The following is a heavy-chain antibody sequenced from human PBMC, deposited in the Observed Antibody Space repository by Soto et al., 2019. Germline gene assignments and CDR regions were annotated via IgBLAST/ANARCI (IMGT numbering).Heavy chain of an antibody. CDR2: IYYSGST. J-gene: IGHJ6*02. CDR1: GGSISSYY. Sequence: PSETLSLTCTVSGGSISSYYWSWIRQPPGKGLEWIGYIYYSGSTNYNPSLKSRVTISVDTSKNQFSLKLSSVTAADTAVYYCARGQGSRYYYYGMDVWGQGTTVTVSS. D-gene: IGHD1-26*01. V-gene: IGHV4-59*01. CDR3: ARGQGSRYYYYGMDV.